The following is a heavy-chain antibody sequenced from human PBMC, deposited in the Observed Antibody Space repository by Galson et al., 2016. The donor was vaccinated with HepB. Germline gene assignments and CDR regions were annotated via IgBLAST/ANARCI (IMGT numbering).Heavy chain of an antibody. V-gene: IGHV3-33*01. CDR2: LWSDGTKK. Sequence: SLRLSCAASGFTLSSYVMHWVRQAPGKGLEWLAALWSDGTKKYYADSVQGRFTISRDNSKNTLYLQMNSLRVEDTAVYYCARDRFYYDSSLDPWGQGTLVAV. J-gene: IGHJ5*02. CDR3: ARDRFYYDSSLDP. D-gene: IGHD3-22*01. CDR1: GFTLSSYV.